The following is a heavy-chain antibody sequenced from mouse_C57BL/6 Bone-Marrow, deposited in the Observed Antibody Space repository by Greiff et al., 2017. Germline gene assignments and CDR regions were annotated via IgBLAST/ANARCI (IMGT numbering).Heavy chain of an antibody. CDR2: INPGSGGT. V-gene: IGHV1-54*01. Sequence: QVQLQQSGAELVRPGTSVKVSCKASGYAFTNYLIEWVKQRPGQGLEWIGVINPGSGGTNYNEKFKGKATLTADKSSSTAYMQLSSLTSADSAVYFCAREDDGYYWFAYWGQGTLVTVSA. CDR3: AREDDGYYWFAY. J-gene: IGHJ3*01. CDR1: GYAFTNYL. D-gene: IGHD2-3*01.